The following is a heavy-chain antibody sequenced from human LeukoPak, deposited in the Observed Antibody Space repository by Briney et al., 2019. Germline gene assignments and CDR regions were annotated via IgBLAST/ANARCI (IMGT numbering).Heavy chain of an antibody. CDR3: ARDRRPRGAAAGTRNWFDP. V-gene: IGHV3-7*01. Sequence: GGSLRLSCAASGFTFSSYWMSWVRQAPGKGLEWVANIKQDGSEKYYVDSVKGRFTISRDNAKNSLYLQMNSLRAEDTAVYYCARDRRPRGAAAGTRNWFDPWGQGTLVTVSS. D-gene: IGHD6-13*01. CDR2: IKQDGSEK. CDR1: GFTFSSYW. J-gene: IGHJ5*02.